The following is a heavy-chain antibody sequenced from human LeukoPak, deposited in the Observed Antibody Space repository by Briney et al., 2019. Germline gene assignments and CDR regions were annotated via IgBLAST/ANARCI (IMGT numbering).Heavy chain of an antibody. V-gene: IGHV4-59*01. D-gene: IGHD2-2*01. CDR3: AKGMMPDWFDP. CDR2: IFDIGNT. Sequence: SETLSLTCTVSGGSMNDYYWTWVRQPPGRGLEWVGYIFDIGNTTYNPSLKSRVTISLDTTKNQFSLRLNSVTAADTAVYYCAKGMMPDWFDPWGQGTLGTVSS. CDR1: GGSMNDYY. J-gene: IGHJ5*02.